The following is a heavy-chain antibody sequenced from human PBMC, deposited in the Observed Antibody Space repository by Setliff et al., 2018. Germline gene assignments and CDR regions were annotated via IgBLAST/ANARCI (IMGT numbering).Heavy chain of an antibody. CDR2: IGARNVQT. D-gene: IGHD7-27*01. CDR3: ARRWETGDQDAYDI. V-gene: IGHV1-18*04. Sequence: ASVKVSCKAFGYTFTTFGISWVRQAPGQGPEWMGWIGARNVQTKYAQKFQDRVTMTTDTSTSTGYMELRSLTSDDTAVYYCARRWETGDQDAYDIWGQGTRSPSPQ. CDR1: GYTFTTFG. J-gene: IGHJ3*02.